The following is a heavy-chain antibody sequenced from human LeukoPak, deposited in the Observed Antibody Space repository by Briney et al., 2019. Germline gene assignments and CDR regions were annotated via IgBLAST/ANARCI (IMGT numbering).Heavy chain of an antibody. J-gene: IGHJ4*02. CDR3: ARANAPYYYDSSAPTDY. CDR2: INPSGGST. V-gene: IGHV1-46*01. CDR1: GYTFTSYY. Sequence: ASVKVSCKASGYTFTSYYMHWVRQAPGQGLEWMGTINPSGGSTSYAQKFQGRVTMTRDTSTSTVYMELSSLRSEDTAVYYCARANAPYYYDSSAPTDYWGQGTLVTVSS. D-gene: IGHD3-22*01.